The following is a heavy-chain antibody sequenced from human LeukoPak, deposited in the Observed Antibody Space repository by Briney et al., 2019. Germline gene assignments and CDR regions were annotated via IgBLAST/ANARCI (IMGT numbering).Heavy chain of an antibody. J-gene: IGHJ4*02. Sequence: ASVKISCKVSVYTFTDYYMHWVQQAPGKGLEWMGLVDPEDGEKIYAEKFQGRVTITADTSTDTAYMELSSLRSEDTAVYYCATIPVDTAPQDFDYWGQGTLVTVSS. CDR2: VDPEDGEK. D-gene: IGHD5-18*01. CDR3: ATIPVDTAPQDFDY. V-gene: IGHV1-69-2*01. CDR1: VYTFTDYY.